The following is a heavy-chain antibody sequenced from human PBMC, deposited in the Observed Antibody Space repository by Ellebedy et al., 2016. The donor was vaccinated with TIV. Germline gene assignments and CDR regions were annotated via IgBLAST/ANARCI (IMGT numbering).Heavy chain of an antibody. CDR2: ISYDGSDK. D-gene: IGHD3-10*01. CDR3: GKGQSYYGSGATDY. J-gene: IGHJ4*02. Sequence: GESVKISXAASGFTFSTYGMYWVRQAPGKGLEWVAVISYDGSDKYYADSVEGRFTISRDNFKNTLDLQMDSLRAEDTAVYYCGKGQSYYGSGATDYWGQGTLVTVSS. CDR1: GFTFSTYG. V-gene: IGHV3-30*18.